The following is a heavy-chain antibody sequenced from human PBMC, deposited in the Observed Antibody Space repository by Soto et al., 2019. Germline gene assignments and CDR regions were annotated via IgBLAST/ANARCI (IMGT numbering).Heavy chain of an antibody. CDR3: AKDGPTRPTSLGITGTNDAFDI. D-gene: IGHD1-7*01. Sequence: GGSLRLSCAASGFTFDDYTMHWVRQAPGKGLEWVSLISWDGGSTYYADSVKGRFTISRDNSKNSLYLQMNSLRTEDTALYYCAKDGPTRPTSLGITGTNDAFDIWGQGTMVTVSS. V-gene: IGHV3-43*01. CDR1: GFTFDDYT. CDR2: ISWDGGST. J-gene: IGHJ3*02.